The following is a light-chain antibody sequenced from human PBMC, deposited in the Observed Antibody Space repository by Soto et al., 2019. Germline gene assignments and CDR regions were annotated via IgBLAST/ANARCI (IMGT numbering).Light chain of an antibody. Sequence: EIVMTQSPATLSVSPGERATLSCRASQSVSSNLAWYQQTPGQAPRLLIYGASTRATGIPARFSGSGSGTEFTLTISGLQSEDFAVYYCQQYNNWPPRYTFGQGTKLEIK. CDR2: GAS. J-gene: IGKJ2*01. CDR3: QQYNNWPPRYT. V-gene: IGKV3-15*01. CDR1: QSVSSN.